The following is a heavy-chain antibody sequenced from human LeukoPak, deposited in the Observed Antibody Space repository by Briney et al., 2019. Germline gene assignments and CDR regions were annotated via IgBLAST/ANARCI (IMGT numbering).Heavy chain of an antibody. CDR1: GFTFSSYA. J-gene: IGHJ5*02. V-gene: IGHV3-23*01. CDR3: PTSPRILGFDP. Sequence: GGSLRLSCAASGFTFSSYAMSWVRQAPGQGLEWVSAISGSGGSTYYADSVKGRFTISRDNSKNTLYLQMNSLRAEDTAVYYGPTSPRILGFDPWGQETLVTVSS. CDR2: ISGSGGST. D-gene: IGHD3-3*01.